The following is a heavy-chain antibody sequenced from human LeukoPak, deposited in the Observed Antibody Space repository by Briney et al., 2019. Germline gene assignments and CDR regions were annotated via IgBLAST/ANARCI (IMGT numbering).Heavy chain of an antibody. D-gene: IGHD3-16*02. Sequence: PGESLKISCKGSGYSFTSYWIGWVRQMPGKGLGWMGIIYPGDSDTRYSPSFQGQVTISAEKSISTAYLQWSSLKASDTAMYYCARVEGGDMITFGGVIVTTLDYWGQGTLVTVSS. CDR3: ARVEGGDMITFGGVIVTTLDY. V-gene: IGHV5-51*01. CDR1: GYSFTSYW. J-gene: IGHJ4*02. CDR2: IYPGDSDT.